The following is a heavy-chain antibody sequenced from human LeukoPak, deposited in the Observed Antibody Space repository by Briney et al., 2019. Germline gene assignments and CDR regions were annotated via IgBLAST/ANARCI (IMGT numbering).Heavy chain of an antibody. CDR2: IRYDGSNK. D-gene: IGHD4-17*01. CDR1: GFSFSSYG. J-gene: IGHJ4*02. CDR3: AKVGMTTVSNFDY. Sequence: PGGSLRLSCVGSGFSFSSYGMTWVRQAPGKGLEWVAFIRYDGSNKYYADSVKGRFTISRDNSKNTLYLQMNSLRAEDTAVYYCAKVGMTTVSNFDYWGQGTLVTVSS. V-gene: IGHV3-30*02.